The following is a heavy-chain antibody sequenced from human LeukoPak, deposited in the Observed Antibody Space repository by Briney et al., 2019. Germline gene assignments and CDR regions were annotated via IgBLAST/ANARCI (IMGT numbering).Heavy chain of an antibody. D-gene: IGHD6-13*01. Sequence: GESLKISCKGSGYSVTTYWIAWVRQMPGKGLEWVGIIYSRDSDIRYSPSFQGQVTISADKSISTAYLQWSSLKASDTAVYYCARGLGYITSWYVYWGQGTLVTVSS. CDR3: ARGLGYITSWYVY. CDR2: IYSRDSDI. J-gene: IGHJ4*02. CDR1: GYSVTTYW. V-gene: IGHV5-51*01.